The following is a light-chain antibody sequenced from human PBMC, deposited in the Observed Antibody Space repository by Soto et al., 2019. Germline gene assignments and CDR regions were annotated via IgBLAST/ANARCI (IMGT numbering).Light chain of an antibody. J-gene: IGLJ2*01. CDR1: SGHSNYA. CDR2: LNSDGSH. Sequence: QSVLTQSPSASASLGASVKLTCTLSSGHSNYAIAWHQQQPEKGPRYLMNLNSDGSHSKGDGIPDRFSGSSSGAERYLTISSLQSEDEADYYCQTWGTCTYVVFGGGTKLTVL. CDR3: QTWGTCTYVV. V-gene: IGLV4-69*01.